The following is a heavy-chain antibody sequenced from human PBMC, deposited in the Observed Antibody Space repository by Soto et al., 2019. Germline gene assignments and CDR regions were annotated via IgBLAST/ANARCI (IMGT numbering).Heavy chain of an antibody. D-gene: IGHD3-3*01. CDR1: GFSLSTSGVG. Sequence: SGPTLVNPTQTLTLTCTFSGFSLSTSGVGVGWIRQPPGKALEWLALIYWDDDKRYSPSLKSRLTITKDTSKNQVVLTTTNMDPVDTDTYYCAHSLGVALSITIFGVVSVNPYCFGYWGQGTLVTVS. V-gene: IGHV2-5*02. CDR2: IYWDDDK. CDR3: AHSLGVALSITIFGVVSVNPYCFGY. J-gene: IGHJ4*02.